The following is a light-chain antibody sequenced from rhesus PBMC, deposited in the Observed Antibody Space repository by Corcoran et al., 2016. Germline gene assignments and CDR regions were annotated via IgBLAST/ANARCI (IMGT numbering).Light chain of an antibody. V-gene: IGLV3-36*02. Sequence: SNDLTQAPSVSVSPGQTARIACGGDTVGYKYVNWYQQRPPEAPVLVIYDDSERPSGIPARFSGSKSGNTATLTISGVEAGDEAVYYCQVWDSTTDHDVFGSGSRLTVV. CDR1: TVGYKY. J-gene: IGLJ6*01. CDR3: QVWDSTTDHDV. CDR2: DDS.